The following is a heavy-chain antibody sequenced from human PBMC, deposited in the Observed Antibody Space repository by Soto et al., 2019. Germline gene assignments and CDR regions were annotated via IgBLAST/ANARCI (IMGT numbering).Heavy chain of an antibody. D-gene: IGHD5-12*01. CDR3: ARDQDLGGYDLRPMYGLDV. J-gene: IGHJ6*02. V-gene: IGHV3-9*01. CDR1: GFTFDDYA. Sequence: GGSLRLSCATSGFTFDDYAMHWVRQIPGKGLEWVSGINWNSETVGYADPVKGRFTISRDSAKNSLYLQMTTLRPEDTALYFCARDQDLGGYDLRPMYGLDVWGQGTTVTVSS. CDR2: INWNSETV.